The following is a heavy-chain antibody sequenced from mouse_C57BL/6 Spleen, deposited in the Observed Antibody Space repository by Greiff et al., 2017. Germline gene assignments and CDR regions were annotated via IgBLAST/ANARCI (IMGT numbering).Heavy chain of an antibody. CDR1: GYSFTDYN. CDR3: ARYYGSSPWYFDV. V-gene: IGHV1-39*01. Sequence: EVKLVESGPELVKPGASVKISCKASGYSFTDYNMNWVKQSNGKSLEWIGVINPNYGTTSYNQKFKGKATLTVDQSSSTAYMQLNSLTSEDSAVYYCARYYGSSPWYFDVWGTGTTVTVSS. CDR2: INPNYGTT. D-gene: IGHD1-1*01. J-gene: IGHJ1*03.